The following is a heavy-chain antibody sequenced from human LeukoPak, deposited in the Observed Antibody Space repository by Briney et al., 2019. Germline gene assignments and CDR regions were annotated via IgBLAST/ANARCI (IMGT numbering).Heavy chain of an antibody. CDR2: IWYDGSEQ. D-gene: IGHD3-16*02. Sequence: ERSLRLSCAASGFTFSTYAIHWVRQAPGKGLERVAVIWYDGSEQYYADSVKGRFIISRDNSKSTSDLQMNSLRAEDTAVYYCAREGDSRWGELSPWGQGTLVTVSA. V-gene: IGHV3-33*01. CDR3: AREGDSRWGELSP. J-gene: IGHJ1*01. CDR1: GFTFSTYA.